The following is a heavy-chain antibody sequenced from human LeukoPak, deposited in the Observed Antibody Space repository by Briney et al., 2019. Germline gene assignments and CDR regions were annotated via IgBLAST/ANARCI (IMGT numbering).Heavy chain of an antibody. CDR2: FDPEDGET. Sequence: GASVKVSCKVSGYTLTELSMHWVRQAPGKGLEWMGGFDPEDGETIYAQKFQGRVTMTEDTSTDTAYMELSSLRSEDTAVYYCARDMGLYDSSGLDAFDIWGQGTMVTVSS. V-gene: IGHV1-24*01. J-gene: IGHJ3*02. CDR3: ARDMGLYDSSGLDAFDI. D-gene: IGHD3-22*01. CDR1: GYTLTELS.